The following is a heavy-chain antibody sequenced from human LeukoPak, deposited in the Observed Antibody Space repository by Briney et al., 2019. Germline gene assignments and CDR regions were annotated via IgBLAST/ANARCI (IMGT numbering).Heavy chain of an antibody. CDR2: IWYDGKHK. CDR3: AKDRAVAGTDARYYFDS. Sequence: GGSLRLSCAASGFTFSEYAMHWVRQAPGKGLEWVAVIWYDGKHKYYADSVKGRFTISRDNSKNTLFLNMNSLRADDTAVYYCAKDRAVAGTDARYYFDSWGQVTLVTVSA. CDR1: GFTFSEYA. D-gene: IGHD6-19*01. J-gene: IGHJ4*02. V-gene: IGHV3-33*06.